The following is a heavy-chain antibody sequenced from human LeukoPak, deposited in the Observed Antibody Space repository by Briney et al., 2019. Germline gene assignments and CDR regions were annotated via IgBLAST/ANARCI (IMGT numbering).Heavy chain of an antibody. CDR1: GFTFSNYN. V-gene: IGHV3-48*04. D-gene: IGHD6-6*01. J-gene: IGHJ6*02. Sequence: GGSLRLSCAASGFTFSNYNINWVRQAPGKGLEWVSYISTSGRAIFYADSVKGRFTISRDNSENSLYLQMNSLRTDDTALYYCAKEYSSSSNYYYYGMDVWGQGTTVTVSS. CDR3: AKEYSSSSNYYYYGMDV. CDR2: ISTSGRAI.